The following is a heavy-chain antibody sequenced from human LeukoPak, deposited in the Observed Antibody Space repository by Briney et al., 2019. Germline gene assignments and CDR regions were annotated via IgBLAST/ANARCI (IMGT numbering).Heavy chain of an antibody. CDR2: INHSGST. CDR3: ARRRVRGVLTPQYNWFDP. Sequence: SETLSLTCAVYGGSFSGYYWSWIRQPPGKGLEWIGEINHSGSTNYNPSLKSRVTISVDTSKNQFSLKLSSVTAADTAVYYCARRRVRGVLTPQYNWFDPWGQGTLVTVSS. CDR1: GGSFSGYY. J-gene: IGHJ5*02. V-gene: IGHV4-34*01. D-gene: IGHD3-10*01.